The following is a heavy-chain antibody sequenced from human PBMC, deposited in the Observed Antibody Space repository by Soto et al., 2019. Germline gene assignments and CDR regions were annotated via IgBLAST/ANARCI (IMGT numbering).Heavy chain of an antibody. CDR1: GYTFASYD. CDR3: ARGLGYCSGGSCSLIDY. CDR2: MNPNSGNT. J-gene: IGHJ4*02. D-gene: IGHD2-15*01. V-gene: IGHV1-8*01. Sequence: GASVKVSCKASGYTFASYDIKWVRQATGQGLEWMGWMNPNSGNTGYAQKFQGRVTMTRDTSISTAYMELSSLRSEDTAVYYCARGLGYCSGGSCSLIDYWGQGTLVTVSS.